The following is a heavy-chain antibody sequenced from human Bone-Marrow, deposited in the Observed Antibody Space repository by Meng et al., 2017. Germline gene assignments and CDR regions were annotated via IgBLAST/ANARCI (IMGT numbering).Heavy chain of an antibody. D-gene: IGHD5-12*01. Sequence: GGSLRLSCAASGFTFSNAWMSWVRQAPGKGLEWVGRIKNKIDGETTDYAAPVKSRFTISRDDLKKVLYLQMNSLTTENTAVYYCATDLGLIVTPNVGYWGQGTLVTVSS. V-gene: IGHV3-15*01. CDR2: IKNKIDGETT. J-gene: IGHJ4*02. CDR1: GFTFSNAW. CDR3: ATDLGLIVTPNVGY.